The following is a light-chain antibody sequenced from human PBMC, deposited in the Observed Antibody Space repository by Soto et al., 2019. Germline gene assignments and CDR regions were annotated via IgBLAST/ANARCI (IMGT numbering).Light chain of an antibody. V-gene: IGKV1-27*01. CDR2: SAS. CDR1: QAISDY. Sequence: DIQMTQSPSSLSASVGDRVTITCRASQAISDYLAWYQQKPGKVPKLLIYSASTLQSGVPSRFSGSGSGTDFTLTISSLQPEDVATYYCQNYNGPPWTFGQGTKVEVK. J-gene: IGKJ1*01. CDR3: QNYNGPPWT.